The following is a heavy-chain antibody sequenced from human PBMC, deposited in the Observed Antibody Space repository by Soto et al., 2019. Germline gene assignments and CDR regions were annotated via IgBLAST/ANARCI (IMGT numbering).Heavy chain of an antibody. CDR1: GGTFSSYA. J-gene: IGHJ5*02. V-gene: IGHV1-69*13. D-gene: IGHD6-13*01. CDR2: IIPIFGTA. Sequence: ASVKVSCKASGGTFSSYAISWVRQAPGQGLEWMGGIIPIFGTANYAQKFQGRVTITADESTSTAYMELSSLRSEDTAVYYCARDAYTGGYSSSWHWFDPWGQGTLVTVSS. CDR3: ARDAYTGGYSSSWHWFDP.